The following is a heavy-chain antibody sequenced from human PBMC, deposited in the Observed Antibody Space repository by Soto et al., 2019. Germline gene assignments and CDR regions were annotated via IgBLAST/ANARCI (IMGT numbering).Heavy chain of an antibody. J-gene: IGHJ4*02. CDR1: GFTFGSYG. CDR2: IWYDGSNK. V-gene: IGHV3-33*01. CDR3: ARAKSPRCRGGSGAIDY. D-gene: IGHD2-15*01. Sequence: GGSLRLSCAASGFTFGSYGMRWVRQAPGKGLEWGGVIWYDGSNKYYADSVKGRFTISRDNSKNTLYLQMNSLRAEDTAVYYWARAKSPRCRGGSGAIDYWRQGTLVTVSS.